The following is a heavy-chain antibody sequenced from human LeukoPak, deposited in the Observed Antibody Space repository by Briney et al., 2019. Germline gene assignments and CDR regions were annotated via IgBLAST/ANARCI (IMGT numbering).Heavy chain of an antibody. CDR3: AKAYSSGWYDAFDI. J-gene: IGHJ3*02. D-gene: IGHD6-19*01. CDR2: ISWNSGSI. Sequence: PGRSLRLSCAASGFTFDDYAMPWVRQAPGKGLEWVSGISWNSGSIGYADSVKGRFTISRDNAKNSLYLQMNSLRAEDTALYYCAKAYSSGWYDAFDIWGQGTMVTVSS. CDR1: GFTFDDYA. V-gene: IGHV3-9*01.